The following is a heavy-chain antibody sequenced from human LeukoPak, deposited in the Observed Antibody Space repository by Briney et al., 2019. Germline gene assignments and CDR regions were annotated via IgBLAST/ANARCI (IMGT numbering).Heavy chain of an antibody. CDR3: ARQRADYYYYYVDV. Sequence: PSETLSLTCTDSGGSINTANYYWGWLRQPPGKGLEWIGSIYYSETTYDNPSLKSRVTISIETSKNQFSLRLSSVTASDTAVYYCARQRADYYYYYVDVWGEGTTVAVS. J-gene: IGHJ6*03. CDR2: IYYSETT. V-gene: IGHV4-39*01. CDR1: GGSINTANYY.